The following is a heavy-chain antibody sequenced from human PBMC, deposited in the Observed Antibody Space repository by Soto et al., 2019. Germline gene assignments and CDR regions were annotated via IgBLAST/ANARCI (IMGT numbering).Heavy chain of an antibody. D-gene: IGHD6-25*01. CDR3: AKDNSGGRFWVFGPWRTQCYFDY. J-gene: IGHJ4*02. V-gene: IGHV3-23*01. CDR1: GFTFSSYA. Sequence: GGSLRLSCAASGFTFSSYAMSWVRQAPGKGLEWVSAISGSGGSTYYADSVKGRFTISRDNSKNTLYLQMNSLRAEDTAVYYCAKDNSGGRFWVFGPWRTQCYFDYCGQGTLVPVSS. CDR2: ISGSGGST.